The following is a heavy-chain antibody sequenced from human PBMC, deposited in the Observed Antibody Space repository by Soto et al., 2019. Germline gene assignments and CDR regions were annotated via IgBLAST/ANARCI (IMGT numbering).Heavy chain of an antibody. CDR2: IYYSGST. CDR1: GGSVSKGSHY. CDR3: ARFGQQLVEDYYYGMDV. D-gene: IGHD6-13*01. J-gene: IGHJ6*02. V-gene: IGHV4-61*01. Sequence: SETLSLTCTVSGGSVSKGSHYWNWIRQPPGKGLEWIGYIYYSGSTNYNPSLKSRVTISVDTSKNQFSLKLSSVTAADTAVYYCARFGQQLVEDYYYGMDVWGQGTTVTVS.